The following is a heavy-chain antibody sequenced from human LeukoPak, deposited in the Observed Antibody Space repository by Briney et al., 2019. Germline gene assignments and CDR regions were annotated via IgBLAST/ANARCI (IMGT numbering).Heavy chain of an antibody. V-gene: IGHV3-30*18. D-gene: IGHD3-10*01. CDR2: ISYDGSNK. CDR1: GFTFSSYG. J-gene: IGHJ4*02. Sequence: PGGSLRLSCAASGFTFSSYGMHWVRQAPGKGLEWVAVISYDGSNKYYADSVKGRFTISRDNSKNTLYLQMNSLRAEDTAVYYCAKDYYGSGSYATFFDYWGQGTLVTVSS. CDR3: AKDYYGSGSYATFFDY.